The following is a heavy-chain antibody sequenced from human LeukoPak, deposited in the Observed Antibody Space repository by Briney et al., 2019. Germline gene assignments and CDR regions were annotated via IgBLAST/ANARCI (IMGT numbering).Heavy chain of an antibody. CDR2: INHSGST. V-gene: IGHV4-34*01. J-gene: IGHJ4*02. CDR1: GGSFSGYY. Sequence: SETLSLTCAVYGGSFSGYYWSGIRQPPGKGLEWIGEINHSGSTNYNPSLKSRVTISVDKSKNQFSLKLSSVTAADTAVYYCARGVTGSSWLNLPLDYWGQGTLVTVSS. D-gene: IGHD6-13*01. CDR3: ARGVTGSSWLNLPLDY.